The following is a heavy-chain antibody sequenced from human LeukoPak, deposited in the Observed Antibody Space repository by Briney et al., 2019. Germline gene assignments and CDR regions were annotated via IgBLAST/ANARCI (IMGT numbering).Heavy chain of an antibody. CDR1: GFTFSTYW. Sequence: GGSLRLSCAASGFTFSTYWMHWVRQAPGKGLVWVSRIHGDGTFTTSADSVKGRFTISRDNAQNMVYLQMNSLRVEDAAVYYCARDLVLGSGSYGQWGQGTLVTVSS. V-gene: IGHV3-74*01. J-gene: IGHJ4*02. CDR3: ARDLVLGSGSYGQ. D-gene: IGHD3-10*01. CDR2: IHGDGTFT.